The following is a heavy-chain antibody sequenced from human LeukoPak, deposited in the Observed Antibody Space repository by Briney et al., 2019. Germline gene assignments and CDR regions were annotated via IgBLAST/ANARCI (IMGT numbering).Heavy chain of an antibody. CDR2: INHSGST. D-gene: IGHD2/OR15-2a*01. CDR3: AYFQNDAFDI. J-gene: IGHJ3*02. V-gene: IGHV4-34*01. Sequence: SETLSLTCAVYGGSFSGYYWSWIRQPPGKGLEWIGEINHSGSTNYNPSLKSRVTISVDTSKNQFSLKLSSVTAADTAVYYCAYFQNDAFDIWGQRTMVTVSS. CDR1: GGSFSGYY.